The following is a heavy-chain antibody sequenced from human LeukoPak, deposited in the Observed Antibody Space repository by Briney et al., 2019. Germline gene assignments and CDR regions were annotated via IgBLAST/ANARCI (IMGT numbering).Heavy chain of an antibody. V-gene: IGHV3-33*06. D-gene: IGHD3-10*01. CDR2: IWYDGSNK. J-gene: IGHJ4*02. Sequence: GGSLRLSCAASGFTFSSYGMHWVRQAPGKGLEWVAVIWYDGSNKYYADSVKGRFTISRDNSKNTLYLQMNSLRAEDTAVYYCAKAAGLLWFGELLGDFDYWGQGTLVTVSS. CDR1: GFTFSSYG. CDR3: AKAAGLLWFGELLGDFDY.